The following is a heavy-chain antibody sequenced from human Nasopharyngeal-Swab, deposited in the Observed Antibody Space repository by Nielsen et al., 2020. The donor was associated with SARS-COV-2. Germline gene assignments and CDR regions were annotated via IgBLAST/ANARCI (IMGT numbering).Heavy chain of an antibody. CDR2: INPGGGSA. V-gene: IGHV1-46*01. Sequence: ASVKVSCKASGYTFTRYYIHWVRQAPGQGLEWMGIINPGGGSARYSQNFQGRVTMTRDTSTSTVYMELSSLRYEDTAVYYCARGGDPREVVAATDCFDPWGQGTLVTVSS. J-gene: IGHJ5*02. CDR3: ARGGDPREVVAATDCFDP. D-gene: IGHD2-15*01. CDR1: GYTFTRYY.